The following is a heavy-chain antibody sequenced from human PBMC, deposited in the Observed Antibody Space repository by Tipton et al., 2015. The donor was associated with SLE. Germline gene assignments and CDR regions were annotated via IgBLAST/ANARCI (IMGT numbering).Heavy chain of an antibody. D-gene: IGHD1-26*01. J-gene: IGHJ4*02. CDR3: AKRDSGHYFDD. CDR2: LTGSGHRT. CDR1: GFTFSDYA. Sequence: SLRLSCATSGFTFSDYAMSWVRQAPGEGLEWVATLTGSGHRTYYADSVTGRFTISRANYNNTLYLKMSSLRADDTAVYYCAKRDSGHYFDDWGQGALVTVSS. V-gene: IGHV3-23*01.